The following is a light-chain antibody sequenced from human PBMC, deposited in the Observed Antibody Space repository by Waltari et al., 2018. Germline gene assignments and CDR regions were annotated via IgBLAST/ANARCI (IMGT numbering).Light chain of an antibody. V-gene: IGLV2-14*01. CDR3: SSYTTDTIVVI. J-gene: IGLJ2*01. CDR2: DVY. Sequence: QSALTQPASVSGSPGQSITISCTGTSSDIGAYNYVSWYQQNPGQAPKLLIYDVYKRPSGVSNRFSGSKSGNTASLTISELQAEDESDYYCSSYTTDTIVVIFGGGTKLTVL. CDR1: SSDIGAYNY.